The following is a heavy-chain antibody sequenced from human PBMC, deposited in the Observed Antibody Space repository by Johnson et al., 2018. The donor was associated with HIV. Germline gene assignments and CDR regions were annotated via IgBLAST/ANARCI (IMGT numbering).Heavy chain of an antibody. J-gene: IGHJ3*02. CDR1: GFTFDDYG. Sequence: VQLVESGGGVVRPGGSLRLSCAASGFTFDDYGMSWVRQAPGKGLEWVSGITWDGGSTGYADSVKGRFTISRDNSKNTLYLQMNSLGVEDTAVYYCVGPEPLDAFDIWGQGTMVTVSS. CDR2: ITWDGGST. D-gene: IGHD1-14*01. V-gene: IGHV3-20*04. CDR3: VGPEPLDAFDI.